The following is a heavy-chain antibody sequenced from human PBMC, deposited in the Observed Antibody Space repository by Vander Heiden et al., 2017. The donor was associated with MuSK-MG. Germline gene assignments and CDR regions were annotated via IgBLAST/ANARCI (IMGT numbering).Heavy chain of an antibody. CDR1: GGTFSSYA. V-gene: IGHV1-69*06. D-gene: IGHD3-10*01. CDR2: IIPIFGTA. CDR3: ARDGSGSYYPYYFDY. Sequence: QVQLVQSGAEVKKPGSSVKVSCKASGGTFSSYAISWVRQAPGQGLEWMGGIIPIFGTANYAQKCQGRVTITADKSTSTAYMELSSLRSEDTAVYYCARDGSGSYYPYYFDYWGQGTLVTVSS. J-gene: IGHJ4*02.